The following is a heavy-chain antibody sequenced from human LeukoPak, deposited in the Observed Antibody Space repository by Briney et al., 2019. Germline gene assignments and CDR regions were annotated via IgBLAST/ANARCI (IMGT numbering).Heavy chain of an antibody. Sequence: GGSLRLSCAASGFTFSSYAMNWVRQAPGKGLEWVSAISGSGSSTYYADSVRGRFAISRDNSKNTLFLQMNSLRAEDTAVYYCAKGPRFYDFWSGYPFFDYWGQGTLVTVSS. V-gene: IGHV3-23*01. CDR3: AKGPRFYDFWSGYPFFDY. J-gene: IGHJ4*02. D-gene: IGHD3-3*01. CDR2: ISGSGSST. CDR1: GFTFSSYA.